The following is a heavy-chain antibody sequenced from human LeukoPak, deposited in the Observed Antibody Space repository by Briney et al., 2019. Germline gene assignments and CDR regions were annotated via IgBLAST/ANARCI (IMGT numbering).Heavy chain of an antibody. Sequence: GGSLRLSCAASGFTFSTYSMNWVRQAPGKGLEWISYITSGSSTIYYAASVKGRFTISRDNAKNSLYLQMNSLRAEDTAVYYCARAPQWDLSADYYYYMDVWGEGTTVTVSS. CDR3: ARAPQWDLSADYYYYMDV. CDR1: GFTFSTYS. CDR2: ITSGSSTI. V-gene: IGHV3-48*01. J-gene: IGHJ6*03. D-gene: IGHD1-26*01.